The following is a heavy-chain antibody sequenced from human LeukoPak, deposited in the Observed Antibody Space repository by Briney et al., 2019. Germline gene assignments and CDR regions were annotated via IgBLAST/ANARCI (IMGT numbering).Heavy chain of an antibody. Sequence: NLSQTLSLTCAISGDSVSSGSTAWNWIRQSPSRGLEWLGRTYYRSKWYNDYAVSVNSRITINPDTSKNQFSLQLNSVTPEDTALYYCARDNSYGYFYFDFWGQGTLVTVSS. CDR1: GDSVSSGSTA. CDR3: ARDNSYGYFYFDF. J-gene: IGHJ4*02. D-gene: IGHD5-18*01. V-gene: IGHV6-1*01. CDR2: TYYRSKWYN.